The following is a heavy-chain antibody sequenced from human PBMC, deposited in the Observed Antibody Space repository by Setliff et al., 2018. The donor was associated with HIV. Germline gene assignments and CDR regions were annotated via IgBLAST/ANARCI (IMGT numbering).Heavy chain of an antibody. D-gene: IGHD3-3*01. Sequence: PSETLSLTCTVSGASVGTTFHYWAWIRQAPGKGLEWIGSLSHSGRTYYNPSLESRLSFSIDPSKNRVPLILTSVTAADTAVYYCARLAGKSILEWLSPDAFDIWGQGTMVTVSS. V-gene: IGHV4-39*01. CDR3: ARLAGKSILEWLSPDAFDI. J-gene: IGHJ3*02. CDR1: GASVGTTFHY. CDR2: LSHSGRT.